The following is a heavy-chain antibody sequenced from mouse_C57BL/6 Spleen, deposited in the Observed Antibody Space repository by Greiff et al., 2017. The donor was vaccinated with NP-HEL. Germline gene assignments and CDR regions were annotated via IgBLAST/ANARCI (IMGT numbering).Heavy chain of an antibody. V-gene: IGHV1-82*01. Sequence: QVQLQQSGPELVKPGASVKISCKASGYAFSSSWMNWVKQRPGKGLEWIGRIYPGDGDTNYNGKFKGKATLTADKSSSTAYMQLSSLTSEDSAVYFCARWGTVMDYWGQGTSVTVSS. CDR3: ARWGTVMDY. CDR1: GYAFSSSW. J-gene: IGHJ4*01. D-gene: IGHD1-1*01. CDR2: IYPGDGDT.